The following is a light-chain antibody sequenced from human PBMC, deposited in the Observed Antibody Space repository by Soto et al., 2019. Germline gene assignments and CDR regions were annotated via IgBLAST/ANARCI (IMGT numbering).Light chain of an antibody. CDR2: LNSDGSH. V-gene: IGLV4-69*01. Sequence: QLVLTQSPSASASLGASVKLTCTLSSGHSSYAIAWHQQQPEKGPRFLMRLNSDGSHSKGDGIPDRFSGSSSGAERYLTISSLQSEDEADYGCQTWGTGTVVFGGGTKVTVL. CDR1: SGHSSYA. J-gene: IGLJ2*01. CDR3: QTWGTGTVV.